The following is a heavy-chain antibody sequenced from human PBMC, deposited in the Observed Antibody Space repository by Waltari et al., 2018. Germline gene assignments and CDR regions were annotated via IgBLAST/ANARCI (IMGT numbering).Heavy chain of an antibody. CDR2: IIPIFGTA. Sequence: QVQLVQSGAEVKKPGSSVKVSCKASGGTCSSYAISWVRQAPGQGLAWMGGIIPIFGTANYAQKFQGRVTITADESTSTAYMELSSLRSEDTAVYYCARSRWGGTAWGGYYYYYGMDVWGQGTTVTVSS. CDR3: ARSRWGGTAWGGYYYYYGMDV. J-gene: IGHJ6*02. D-gene: IGHD1-26*01. CDR1: GGTCSSYA. V-gene: IGHV1-69*01.